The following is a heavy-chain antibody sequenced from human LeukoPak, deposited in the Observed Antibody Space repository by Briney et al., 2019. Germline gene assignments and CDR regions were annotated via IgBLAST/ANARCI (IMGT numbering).Heavy chain of an antibody. Sequence: PGRSLRLSCVASGFIFNNHAMHWVRQAPGKGLEWVAVILYDGSEKYYADFVKDRFTISRDNSKNTLFLQMNSLTAEDTAIFYCARDRARALDYWGQGTLVTVSS. V-gene: IGHV3-30*01. CDR1: GFIFNNHA. CDR2: ILYDGSEK. CDR3: ARDRARALDY. J-gene: IGHJ4*02. D-gene: IGHD1-26*01.